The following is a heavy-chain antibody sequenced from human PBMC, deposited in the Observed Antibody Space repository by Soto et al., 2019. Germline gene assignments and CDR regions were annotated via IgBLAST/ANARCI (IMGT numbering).Heavy chain of an antibody. D-gene: IGHD3-10*01. CDR2: IYYSGST. CDR1: GGSVSSGSYY. CDR3: AGDACGVGKADY. Sequence: QVQLQESGPGLVKPSETLSLTCTVSGGSVSSGSYYWRWIRQPPGKGLEWIGYIYYSGSTNYNPSLKSRVTISVDTSKNQFSLKLSSVTAADTAVYYCAGDACGVGKADYWGQGTLVTVSS. V-gene: IGHV4-61*01. J-gene: IGHJ4*02.